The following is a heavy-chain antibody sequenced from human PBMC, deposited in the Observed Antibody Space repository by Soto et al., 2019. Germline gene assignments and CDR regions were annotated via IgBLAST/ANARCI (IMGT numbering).Heavy chain of an antibody. J-gene: IGHJ4*02. D-gene: IGHD4-17*01. Sequence: QVQLVQSGAEVKKPGASVKVSCKASGYTFTSYGISWVRQAPGQWREWMGWISAYNGNTNYAQKLQGSVTMTTDTSMSTAYMELRSLRSDDTAVYYCARDIPGFQRHIRMTTVGFDYWGQGTLVTVSS. CDR1: GYTFTSYG. CDR2: ISAYNGNT. V-gene: IGHV1-18*01. CDR3: ARDIPGFQRHIRMTTVGFDY.